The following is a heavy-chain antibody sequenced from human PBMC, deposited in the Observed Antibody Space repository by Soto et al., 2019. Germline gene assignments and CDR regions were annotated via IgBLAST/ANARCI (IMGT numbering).Heavy chain of an antibody. D-gene: IGHD3-3*01. J-gene: IGHJ4*02. Sequence: EVQLVESGGGLVQPGGSLRLSCAASGFTFSDSWMHWVRQAPGKGLVWVSRIKSDGTYTSYADSVKGRFTISRDNAKNTLYLQMNSVRDEDEAMYYCAGRRSGCLGNWGQGTLVTVS. V-gene: IGHV3-74*01. CDR1: GFTFSDSW. CDR2: IKSDGTYT. CDR3: AGRRSGCLGN.